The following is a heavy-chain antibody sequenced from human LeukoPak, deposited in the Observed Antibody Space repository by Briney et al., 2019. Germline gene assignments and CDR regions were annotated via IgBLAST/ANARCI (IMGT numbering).Heavy chain of an antibody. CDR1: GFTFSSYS. CDR3: ARGARGYTYGRFDY. CDR2: ISSSGGTI. D-gene: IGHD5-18*01. J-gene: IGHJ4*02. Sequence: PGGSLRLSCAASGFTFSSYSMNWVRQAPGKGLEWLSYISSSGGTIYYADPVKGRYTISRDNAKNSLYLHMNSLRAEDTAVYYCARGARGYTYGRFDYWGQGTLVTVSS. V-gene: IGHV3-48*03.